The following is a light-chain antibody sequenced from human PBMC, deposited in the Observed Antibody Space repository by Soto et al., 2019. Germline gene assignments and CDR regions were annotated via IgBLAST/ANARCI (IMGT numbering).Light chain of an antibody. CDR3: QQYNNWSS. CDR2: GAS. CDR1: QSVSSN. J-gene: IGKJ1*01. Sequence: EIVMTQSPATLSVSPGERATLSCRASQSVSSNLAWYQQKPGQAPRLLIYGASTRATGIPARFSVSGSGTEFTLTISSLLSQDFAVDYCQQYNNWSSFGQGTKVDIK. V-gene: IGKV3-15*01.